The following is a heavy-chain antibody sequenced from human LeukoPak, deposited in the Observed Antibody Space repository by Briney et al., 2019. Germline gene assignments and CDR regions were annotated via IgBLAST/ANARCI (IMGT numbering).Heavy chain of an antibody. CDR1: GGSISSYF. Sequence: MPSETPSLTCSVSGGSISSYFWSWIRQPPGKGLEWIGYIFYSGSTNYNPSLKSRVTMSVDTSKNQFSLKLSSVTAADTAVYYCARYCSDGSCHSFDYWGQGTLVTVSS. V-gene: IGHV4-59*01. CDR3: ARYCSDGSCHSFDY. D-gene: IGHD2-15*01. J-gene: IGHJ4*02. CDR2: IFYSGST.